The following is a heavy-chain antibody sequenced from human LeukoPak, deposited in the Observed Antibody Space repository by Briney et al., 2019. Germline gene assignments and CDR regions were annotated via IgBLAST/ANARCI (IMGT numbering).Heavy chain of an antibody. CDR3: AAIEMAPTNYFDY. D-gene: IGHD5-24*01. CDR1: GGSIITSSYY. CDR2: VSYSGDS. Sequence: SETLSPICSVSGGSIITSSYYWGWIRQPPGKGLEWIGNVSYSGDSYYNPSLKSRVTISVDTSENQFSLKLTPVTATDTAVYYCAAIEMAPTNYFDYWGQGMLVTVSS. J-gene: IGHJ4*02. V-gene: IGHV4-39*01.